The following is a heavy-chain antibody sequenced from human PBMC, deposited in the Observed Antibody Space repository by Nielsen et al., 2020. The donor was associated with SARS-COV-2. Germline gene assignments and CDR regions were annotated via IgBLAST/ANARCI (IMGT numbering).Heavy chain of an antibody. CDR1: GFTFSSYA. Sequence: GESLKISCAASGFTFSSYAMSWVRQAPGKGLEWVSGISGSGGSTYYADSVKGRFTISRDNSKNTLYLQMNSPRAEDTAVYYCAKQNPSSWLKPFDYWGQGTLVTVSS. V-gene: IGHV3-23*01. D-gene: IGHD6-13*01. J-gene: IGHJ4*02. CDR2: ISGSGGST. CDR3: AKQNPSSWLKPFDY.